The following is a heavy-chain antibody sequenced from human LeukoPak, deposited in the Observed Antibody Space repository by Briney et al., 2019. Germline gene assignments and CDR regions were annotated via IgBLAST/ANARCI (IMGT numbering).Heavy chain of an antibody. D-gene: IGHD5-24*01. CDR1: GFTFRNYG. Sequence: GGSLRLSCAASGFTFRNYGMSWVRQAPGKGLEGVSGTIGSGDSTFYADPVKGLFTISRDNSRNTLYLHMNSLRVDDTAVYYCASLYNDYGDYWGQGALVTVSS. CDR3: ASLYNDYGDY. J-gene: IGHJ4*02. V-gene: IGHV3-23*01. CDR2: TIGSGDST.